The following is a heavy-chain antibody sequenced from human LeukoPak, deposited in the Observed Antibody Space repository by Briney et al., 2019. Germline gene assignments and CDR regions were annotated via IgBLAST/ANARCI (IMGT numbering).Heavy chain of an antibody. CDR3: TTDLLDY. J-gene: IGHJ4*02. V-gene: IGHV3-15*01. D-gene: IGHD2-15*01. CDR2: IKSKTDGGTT. CDR1: GFTFVAASGLTSSKAW. Sequence: PGGSLRLSCAASGFTFVAASGLTSSKAWMSWVRQAPGKGLEWVGRIKSKTDGGTTDFAAPVKGRFTISRDDSKNTLYLQMNSLRPEDTAVYFCTTDLLDYWGQGTLVTVSS.